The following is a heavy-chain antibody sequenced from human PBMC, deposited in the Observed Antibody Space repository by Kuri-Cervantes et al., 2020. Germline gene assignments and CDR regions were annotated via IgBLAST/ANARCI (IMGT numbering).Heavy chain of an antibody. CDR3: ARAMRLERPHFDY. J-gene: IGHJ4*02. Sequence: ASVKVSCKASGYTFTSYYMHWVRQAPGQGLEWMGIINPSGGSTSYAQKFQGRVTMTRDTSTSTVYVELSSLRSEDTAVYYCARAMRLERPHFDYWGQGTLVTVS. V-gene: IGHV1-46*01. CDR1: GYTFTSYY. D-gene: IGHD1-1*01. CDR2: INPSGGST.